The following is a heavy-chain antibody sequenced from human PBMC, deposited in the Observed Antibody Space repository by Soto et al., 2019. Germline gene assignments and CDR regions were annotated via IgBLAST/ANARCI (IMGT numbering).Heavy chain of an antibody. Sequence: PGGSMRLSCAASGLTFSSYAMSWVRQDPGKGLDWVAAISGSGASTFYADSVKGRFTISRDNSKNTLYLQMNSLRAEDTAVYYCARGPYCGGDCYLYYFDYWGQGTLVTVSS. J-gene: IGHJ4*02. CDR2: ISGSGAST. D-gene: IGHD2-21*02. CDR3: ARGPYCGGDCYLYYFDY. V-gene: IGHV3-23*01. CDR1: GLTFSSYA.